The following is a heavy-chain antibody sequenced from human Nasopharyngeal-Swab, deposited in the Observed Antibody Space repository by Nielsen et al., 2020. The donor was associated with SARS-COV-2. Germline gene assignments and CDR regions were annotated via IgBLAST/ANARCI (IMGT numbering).Heavy chain of an antibody. CDR1: GFTFSSYG. D-gene: IGHD6-13*01. CDR2: ISYDGSNK. CDR3: AKDGGGGVQSIAAAGTHFDY. V-gene: IGHV3-30*18. J-gene: IGHJ4*02. Sequence: GGSLRLSCTASGFTFSSYGMHWVRQAPGKGLEWVAVISYDGSNKYYADSVKGRFTISRDNSKNTLYLQMNSLRAEDTAVYYCAKDGGGGVQSIAAAGTHFDYWGQGTLVTVSS.